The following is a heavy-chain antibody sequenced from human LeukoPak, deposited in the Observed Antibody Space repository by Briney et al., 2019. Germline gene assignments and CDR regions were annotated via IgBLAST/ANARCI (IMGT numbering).Heavy chain of an antibody. CDR1: RFTFSNYE. J-gene: IGHJ6*02. CDR3: TRRVSFYGMDV. V-gene: IGHV3-30*03. Sequence: PGGSLRLSCAASRFTFSNYEMHWVRQAPGKGLEWMAVISHDGNNRYYADSVKGRFTISRDDARNSLNLQMNSLRAEDTAVYYCTRRVSFYGMDVWGQGTTVTVSS. CDR2: ISHDGNNR. D-gene: IGHD2-8*01.